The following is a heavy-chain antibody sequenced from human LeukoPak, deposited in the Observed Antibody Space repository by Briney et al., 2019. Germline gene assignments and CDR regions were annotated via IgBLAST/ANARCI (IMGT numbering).Heavy chain of an antibody. CDR1: GYTLTELS. D-gene: IGHD6-6*01. CDR2: FDPEDGET. Sequence: ASVKVSCKVSGYTLTELSMHWVRQAPGKGLEWMGGFDPEDGETIYAQKFQGRVTMTEDTSTDTAYMELSSLRSEDTAVYYCATGDPGIAARRHFDYWGQGTLVTVSS. CDR3: ATGDPGIAARRHFDY. V-gene: IGHV1-24*01. J-gene: IGHJ4*02.